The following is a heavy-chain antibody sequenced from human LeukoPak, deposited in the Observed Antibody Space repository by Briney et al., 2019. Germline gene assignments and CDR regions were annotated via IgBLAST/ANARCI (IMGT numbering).Heavy chain of an antibody. CDR1: GGSFSGYY. V-gene: IGHV4-34*01. J-gene: IGHJ4*02. CDR3: ARGGPAVFGLRFLEWLYDY. CDR2: INHSGST. D-gene: IGHD3-3*01. Sequence: PSETLSLTCAVYGGSFSGYYWSWIRQPPGKGLEWIGEINHSGSTNYNPSLKSRVTISVDTPKNQFSLKLSSVTAADTAVYYCARGGPAVFGLRFLEWLYDYWGQGTLVTVSS.